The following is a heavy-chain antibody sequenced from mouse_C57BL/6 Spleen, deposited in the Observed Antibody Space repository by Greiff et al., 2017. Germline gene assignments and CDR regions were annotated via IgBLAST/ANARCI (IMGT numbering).Heavy chain of an antibody. CDR3: ARTSYYSNYAFWYAMDY. J-gene: IGHJ4*01. V-gene: IGHV1-52*01. D-gene: IGHD2-5*01. CDR1: GYTFTSYW. CDR2: IDPSDSET. Sequence: QVQLKESGAELVRPGSSVKLSCKASGYTFTSYWMHWVKQRPIQGLEWIGNIDPSDSETHYNQKFKDKATLTVDKSSSTAYMQLSSLTSEDSAVYYCARTSYYSNYAFWYAMDYWGQGTSVTVSS.